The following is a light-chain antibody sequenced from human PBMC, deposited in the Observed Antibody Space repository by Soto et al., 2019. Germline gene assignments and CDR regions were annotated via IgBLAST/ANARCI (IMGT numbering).Light chain of an antibody. CDR1: QGVSSTY. CDR3: QQYGSSGT. V-gene: IGKV3-20*01. Sequence: EIVLTQSPGTLSLSPGERATLSCRASQGVSSTYLAWYQQKPGQAPRLLIYGASNRATGIAARFSGSGSGTDFTLTISSLEPEDFAVYYCQQYGSSGTFGQGTKVDIK. J-gene: IGKJ1*01. CDR2: GAS.